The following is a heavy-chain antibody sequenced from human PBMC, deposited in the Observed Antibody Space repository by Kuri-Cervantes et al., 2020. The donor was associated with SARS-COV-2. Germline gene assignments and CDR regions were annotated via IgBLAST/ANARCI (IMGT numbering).Heavy chain of an antibody. V-gene: IGHV5-51*01. CDR3: ARRSWYFDL. J-gene: IGHJ2*01. CDR1: GYSFTSYW. Sequence: GGSLRLSCKGSGYSFTSYWIGWVRQMPGKGLEWMGIIYPGDSDTRYSPSFQGQVTTSADKSISTAYLQWSSLRASDTAMYYCARRSWYFDLWGRGTLVTVSS. CDR2: IYPGDSDT.